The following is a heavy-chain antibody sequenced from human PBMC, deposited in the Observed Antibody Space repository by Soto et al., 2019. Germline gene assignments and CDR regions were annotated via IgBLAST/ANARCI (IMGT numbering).Heavy chain of an antibody. Sequence: QVHLLQSGAEVKKPGASVKVSCKASGYTFTNYDINWVRQAPGQGLEWMGWISTYTGNTNYAQKLQGRVTMTTDTSTSTAYMELRSLRSDDTAVYYCARAYYYGSGRPTPGGMDVWGQGTTVTVSS. CDR3: ARAYYYGSGRPTPGGMDV. CDR1: GYTFTNYD. V-gene: IGHV1-18*01. CDR2: ISTYTGNT. D-gene: IGHD3-10*01. J-gene: IGHJ6*02.